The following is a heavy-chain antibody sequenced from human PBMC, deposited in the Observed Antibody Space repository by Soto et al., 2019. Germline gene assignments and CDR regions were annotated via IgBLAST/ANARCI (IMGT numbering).Heavy chain of an antibody. D-gene: IGHD3-3*01. CDR2: VYHTGRT. J-gene: IGHJ4*02. CDR3: ARDFAYFDS. Sequence: PSETLSLTCAVTGASISSNKHWWSWVRQPPGKGLEWIGYVYHTGRTSYNPSLKSRVSISMDTSKNQFSLNLDSVTAADTAVYFCARDFAYFDSWGQGTLVTVSS. V-gene: IGHV4-61*01. CDR1: GASISSNKHW.